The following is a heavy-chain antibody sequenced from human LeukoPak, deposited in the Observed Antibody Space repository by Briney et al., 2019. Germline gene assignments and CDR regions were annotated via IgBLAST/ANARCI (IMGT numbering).Heavy chain of an antibody. CDR2: ISRSRSTI. CDR3: ARDKGIAAAGTPFDY. Sequence: GGSLTLSCAVDRLTFSRYSMNWVGPAAGRVREWGSYISRSRSTINYADSVQGRFTTSRDNAKNSLYLQMNSLRAEDTAVYYCARDKGIAAAGTPFDYWGQGTLVTVSS. J-gene: IGHJ4*02. D-gene: IGHD6-13*01. V-gene: IGHV3-48*01. CDR1: RLTFSRYS.